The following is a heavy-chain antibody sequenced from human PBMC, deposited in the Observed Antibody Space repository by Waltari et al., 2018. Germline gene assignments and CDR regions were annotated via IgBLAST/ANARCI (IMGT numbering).Heavy chain of an antibody. D-gene: IGHD6-6*01. CDR2: VNPDTGYA. Sequence: QVLLVQSGAEVKQPGASVKVSCKASGYIFTNYYLHWVRQAPGQGPEWRGWVNPDTGYANYAHNFRGRVTMTWDTSINTAFMDLSGLKSDDTAVYYCARDRTTMAARPGDYWGQGTLVTVSS. J-gene: IGHJ4*02. CDR1: GYIFTNYY. CDR3: ARDRTTMAARPGDY. V-gene: IGHV1-2*02.